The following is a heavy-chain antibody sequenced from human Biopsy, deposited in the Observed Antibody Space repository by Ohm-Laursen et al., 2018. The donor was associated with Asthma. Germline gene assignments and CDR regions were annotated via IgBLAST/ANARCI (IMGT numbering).Heavy chain of an antibody. V-gene: IGHV4-39*01. D-gene: IGHD6-13*01. J-gene: IGHJ6*02. CDR3: VRGSSSWHHGPFHYYYGLDV. CDR1: SGSGGYMRSGNYY. Sequence: SDTLSLTWSLSSGSGGYMRSGNYYWGWIRQPPGKGLEWIGSIYSSGTTYYNPSLESRVTVSADTSKNQFSLKLTSVTAADTAVYYCVRGSSSWHHGPFHYYYGLDVWGQGTTATVSS. CDR2: IYSSGTT.